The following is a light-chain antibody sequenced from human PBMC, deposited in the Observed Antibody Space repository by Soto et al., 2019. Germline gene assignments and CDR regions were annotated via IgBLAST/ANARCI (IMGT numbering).Light chain of an antibody. CDR3: QQRSNWPRT. CDR1: ESVSSK. Sequence: EIVMTQSPATLSVSPGERATLSCRASESVSSKLAWYQQKPGQAPRLLIYDTSTRATGVPARFSGSRSGPEFTLTINSLQSEDFAVYYCQQRSNWPRTFGQGTKVDIK. J-gene: IGKJ1*01. V-gene: IGKV3-15*01. CDR2: DTS.